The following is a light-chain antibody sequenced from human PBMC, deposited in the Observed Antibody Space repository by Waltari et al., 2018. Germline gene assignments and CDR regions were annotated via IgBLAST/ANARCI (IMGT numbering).Light chain of an antibody. CDR1: QSVSRY. CDR2: TAS. CDR3: QQSDGIPFS. J-gene: IGKJ2*03. Sequence: DINMTQSPSSLSASVGDTVTFTCRASQSVSRYLNWYQQRPGESPKLLIYTASSLQSGVPSKFSGSGSGTDFTLTINGLQPEDFATYYCQQSDGIPFSFGQGTKLEVK. V-gene: IGKV1-39*01.